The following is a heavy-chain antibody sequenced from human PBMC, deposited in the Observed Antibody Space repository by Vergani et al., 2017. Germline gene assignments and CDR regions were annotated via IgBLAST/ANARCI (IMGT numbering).Heavy chain of an antibody. D-gene: IGHD3-22*01. CDR3: ARLYGRDSSGSKYFDY. CDR2: IHPADSDT. Sequence: EVQLVQYGAEVKKPGESLKISCQISGYSFTNYWIGWVRQMPGKGLEWMGIIHPADSDTRYSPSSQGQVTISVDKSISTAYLQRSSLRASDSAMYYCARLYGRDSSGSKYFDYWGQGTLVTVSS. CDR1: GYSFTNYW. V-gene: IGHV5-51*01. J-gene: IGHJ4*02.